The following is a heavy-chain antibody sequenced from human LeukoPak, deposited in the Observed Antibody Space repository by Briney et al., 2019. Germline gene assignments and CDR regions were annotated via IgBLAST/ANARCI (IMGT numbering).Heavy chain of an antibody. CDR3: ARDRRMVGATWFDP. J-gene: IGHJ5*02. D-gene: IGHD1-26*01. Sequence: ASVKVSCKASGYTFTSYGISWVRQAPGQGLEWMGWISAYNGNTNYAQKLQGRVTMTTDTSTSTAYMELRSLRSDDTAVYYCARDRRMVGATWFDPWGQGTLVTVSS. V-gene: IGHV1-18*01. CDR2: ISAYNGNT. CDR1: GYTFTSYG.